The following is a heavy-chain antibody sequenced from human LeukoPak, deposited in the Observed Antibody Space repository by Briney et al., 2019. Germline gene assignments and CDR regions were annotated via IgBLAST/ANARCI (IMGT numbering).Heavy chain of an antibody. CDR2: IYYSGST. CDR3: ARGGITMVRGVIIEGHWFDP. V-gene: IGHV4-31*03. CDR1: RGSISRGGYY. Sequence: SQTLSLTCTVSRGSISRGGYYWSWIRQHPGTGLEWIGYIYYSGSTYYNPSLKSRVTISVDTSKNQFSLKLSSVTVADTAVYYCARGGITMVRGVIIEGHWFDPWGQGTLVTVSS. D-gene: IGHD3-10*01. J-gene: IGHJ5*02.